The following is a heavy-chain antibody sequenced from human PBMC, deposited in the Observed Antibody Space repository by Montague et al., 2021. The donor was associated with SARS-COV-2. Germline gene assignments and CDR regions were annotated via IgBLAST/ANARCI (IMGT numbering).Heavy chain of an antibody. CDR1: GFAVSSNY. J-gene: IGHJ4*02. V-gene: IGHV3-53*01. CDR2: IYSGGST. D-gene: IGHD2-21*01. CDR3: ARIPYGDVI. Sequence: SLRLSCAASGFAVSSNYMSWVRQVPGKGLEWVSVIYSGGSTYYADSVKGRFTISRDNSKNTLYLQMNSLRAEDTAVYYCARIPYGDVIWGQGTLVTVSS.